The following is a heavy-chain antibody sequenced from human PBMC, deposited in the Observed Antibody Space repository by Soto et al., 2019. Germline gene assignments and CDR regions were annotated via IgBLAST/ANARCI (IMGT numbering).Heavy chain of an antibody. CDR3: AGGAGAGNVVGKYNGLDP. CDR1: GGSISSYY. V-gene: IGHV4-59*01. D-gene: IGHD3-10*01. J-gene: IGHJ5*02. Sequence: SETLSLTCTVSGGSISSYYWSWIRQPPGKGLEWIGYIYYSGSTNYNPYLKSRVTISVDTSKNQFSLKLSSVTAADTAVYYCAGGAGAGNVVGKYNGLDPGGEDTRVTVPS. CDR2: IYYSGST.